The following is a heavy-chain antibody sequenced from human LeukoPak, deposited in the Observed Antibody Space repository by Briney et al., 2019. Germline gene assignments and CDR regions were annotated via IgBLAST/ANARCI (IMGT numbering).Heavy chain of an antibody. D-gene: IGHD6-19*01. V-gene: IGHV1-69*04. Sequence: GASVKVSCKASGYSFTSYGITWLRQAPGQGLEWMGRIIPILGIANYAQKFQGRVTITADKSTSTAYMELSSLRSEDTAVYYCASWGSSGCHLRNAFDIWGQGTMVTASS. CDR1: GYSFTSYG. CDR3: ASWGSSGCHLRNAFDI. CDR2: IIPILGIA. J-gene: IGHJ3*02.